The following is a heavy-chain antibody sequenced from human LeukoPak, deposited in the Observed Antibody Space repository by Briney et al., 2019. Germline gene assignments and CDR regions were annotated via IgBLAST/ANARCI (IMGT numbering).Heavy chain of an antibody. J-gene: IGHJ4*02. CDR1: GFAFSHYS. Sequence: PGGSLRLSCVASGFAFSHYSMNWVRQAPGKGLEWVSAISGSGDSTYYGDSVKGRFTISRDNSKNTLYLQMNSLRAEDTAVYYCAKTRPLDSSSWSHGDYWGQGTLVTVSS. CDR2: ISGSGDST. CDR3: AKTRPLDSSSWSHGDY. D-gene: IGHD6-13*01. V-gene: IGHV3-23*01.